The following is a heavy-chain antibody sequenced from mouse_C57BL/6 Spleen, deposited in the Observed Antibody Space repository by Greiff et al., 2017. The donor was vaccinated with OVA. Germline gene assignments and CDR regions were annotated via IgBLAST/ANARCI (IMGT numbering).Heavy chain of an antibody. J-gene: IGHJ4*01. CDR1: GYTFTSYW. Sequence: QVQLQQPGAELVMPGASVKLSCKASGYTFTSYWMHWVKQRPGQGLEWIGEIDPSDSYTNYNQKFKGKSTLTVDKSSSTAYMQLSSLTSEDSAVYYCARGEPTMITTDYYAMDYWGQGTSVTVSS. V-gene: IGHV1-69*01. CDR2: IDPSDSYT. D-gene: IGHD2-4*01. CDR3: ARGEPTMITTDYYAMDY.